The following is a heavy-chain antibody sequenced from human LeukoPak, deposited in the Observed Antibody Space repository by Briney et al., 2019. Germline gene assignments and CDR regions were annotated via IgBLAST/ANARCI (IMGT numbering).Heavy chain of an antibody. Sequence: SETLSLTCTVSGGSISSYYWSWIRQPPGKGLEWIGYIYYSGSTNYNPSLKSRVPISVATSKTQFSLKLSSVTAADTAVYYCARGYGSGSFIDYWGQGTLVTVSS. CDR1: GGSISSYY. J-gene: IGHJ4*02. V-gene: IGHV4-59*01. CDR3: ARGYGSGSFIDY. D-gene: IGHD3-10*01. CDR2: IYYSGST.